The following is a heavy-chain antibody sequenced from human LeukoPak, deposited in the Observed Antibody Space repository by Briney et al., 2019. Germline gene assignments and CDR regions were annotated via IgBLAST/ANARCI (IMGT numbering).Heavy chain of an antibody. Sequence: GGSLRLSCAASGFTFSSYSMNWVRQAPGKGLEWVSSISSSSSYIYYADSVKGRFTISRDNAKNSLYLQMNSLRAEDTAVYYCAKESRDGYNYHYYYGMDVWGQGTTVTVSS. V-gene: IGHV3-21*01. CDR1: GFTFSSYS. D-gene: IGHD5-24*01. J-gene: IGHJ6*02. CDR2: ISSSSSYI. CDR3: AKESRDGYNYHYYYGMDV.